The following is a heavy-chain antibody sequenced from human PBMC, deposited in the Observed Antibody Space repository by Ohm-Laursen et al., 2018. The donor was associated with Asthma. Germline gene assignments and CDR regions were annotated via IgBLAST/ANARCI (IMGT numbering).Heavy chain of an antibody. CDR3: ARDPHIAARPQGFDP. V-gene: IGHV6-1*01. J-gene: IGHJ5*02. CDR1: GDSVSSNSAA. D-gene: IGHD6-6*01. Sequence: SETLSLTCVISGDSVSSNSAAWNWIRQSPSRGLEWLGRTYYRSKWYNDYAVSVKSRITINPDTSKNQFSLQLNSVTPEDTAVYYCARDPHIAARPQGFDPWGQGTLVTVSS. CDR2: TYYRSKWYN.